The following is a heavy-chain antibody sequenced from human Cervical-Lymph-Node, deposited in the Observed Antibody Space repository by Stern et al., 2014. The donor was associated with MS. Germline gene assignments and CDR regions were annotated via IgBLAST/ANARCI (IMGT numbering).Heavy chain of an antibody. CDR1: GFIFSSYG. CDR3: AREGGNTAEYFQH. V-gene: IGHV3-33*08. Sequence: VQLVESGGGVVQPGRSLRLSCAASGFIFSSYGMHWVRQAPGKGLEWVAIIWYDGSNKYYADSVKGRFTISRDSSKNTLYLQMNSLRAEDTAVYYCAREGGNTAEYFQHWGQGTLVTVSS. CDR2: IWYDGSNK. J-gene: IGHJ1*01. D-gene: IGHD4-23*01.